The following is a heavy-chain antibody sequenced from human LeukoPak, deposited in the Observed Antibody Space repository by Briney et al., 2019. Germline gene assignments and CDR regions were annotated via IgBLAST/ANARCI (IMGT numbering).Heavy chain of an antibody. V-gene: IGHV3-30*03. D-gene: IGHD3-22*01. CDR1: GFSLSEDG. Sequence: PGGSLRLSCVGSGFSLSEDGIHWVRQAPGKGLEWVAVVSYDGGHKYYADSVKGRFTISRDTSSDTVSLQMNSLRVEDTAVYYCARDRINMMVLGHDSGLDFWGQGTLVTVSS. CDR2: VSYDGGHK. CDR3: ARDRINMMVLGHDSGLDF. J-gene: IGHJ4*02.